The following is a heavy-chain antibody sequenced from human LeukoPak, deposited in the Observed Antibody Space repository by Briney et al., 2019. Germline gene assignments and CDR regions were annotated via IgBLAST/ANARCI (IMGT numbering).Heavy chain of an antibody. Sequence: GGSLRLSCAASGFTFSNYGMTWVRQAPGEGLEWVSAISGSGTKRFYADSVKGRFTISRDNSKNTLYLQMNSLRVEDTAVYFCAKEASTYEPHYWGQGTLVTVSS. D-gene: IGHD2-2*01. CDR2: ISGSGTKR. CDR3: AKEASTYEPHY. CDR1: GFTFSNYG. J-gene: IGHJ4*02. V-gene: IGHV3-23*01.